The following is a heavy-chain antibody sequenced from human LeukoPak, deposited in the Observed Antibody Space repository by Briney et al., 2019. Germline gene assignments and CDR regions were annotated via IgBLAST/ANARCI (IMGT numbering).Heavy chain of an antibody. D-gene: IGHD3-22*01. CDR2: IRSSGSTI. CDR1: GFTFSSYE. Sequence: GGSLRLSCAASGFTFSSYEMNWVRQAPGKGLEWVSYIRSSGSTIYYADSVKGRFTISRDNAKNSLYLQMNSLRAEDTAVYYCASYGHYYDSSGYYEDYWGQGTLVTVSS. V-gene: IGHV3-48*03. J-gene: IGHJ4*02. CDR3: ASYGHYYDSSGYYEDY.